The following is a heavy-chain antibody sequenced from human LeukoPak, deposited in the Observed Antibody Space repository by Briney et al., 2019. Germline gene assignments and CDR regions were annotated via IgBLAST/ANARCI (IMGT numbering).Heavy chain of an antibody. J-gene: IGHJ4*02. CDR3: ASEWELLGSYYFDY. V-gene: IGHV3-7*01. Sequence: GGSLRLSCAASGFTFSSYPMSWVRQAPGKGLEWVANIKQDGSEKYYVDSVKGRFTISRDNAKNSLYLQMNSLRAEDTAVYYCASEWELLGSYYFDYWGQGTLVTVSS. CDR1: GFTFSSYP. CDR2: IKQDGSEK. D-gene: IGHD1-26*01.